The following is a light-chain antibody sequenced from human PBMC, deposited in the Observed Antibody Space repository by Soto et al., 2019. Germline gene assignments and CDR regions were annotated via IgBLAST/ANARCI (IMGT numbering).Light chain of an antibody. CDR1: FNDVGGYNY. CDR2: EVN. CDR3: SSYGGSSNLV. J-gene: IGLJ2*01. Sequence: QSALTQPPSASGSPGQSVTISCTGTFNDVGGYNYVSWYQQHPGKAPKLMIYEVNKRPSGVPDRFSGSKSGNTASLTVSGLQAEDEADYYCSSYGGSSNLVFGGGTKLTVL. V-gene: IGLV2-8*01.